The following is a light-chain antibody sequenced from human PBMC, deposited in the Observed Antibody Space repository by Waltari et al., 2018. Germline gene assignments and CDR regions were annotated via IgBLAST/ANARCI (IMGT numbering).Light chain of an antibody. J-gene: IGLJ1*01. CDR3: QSAHSSGTPYI. Sequence: SSELTQTPSVSVSPGQTARITCSGEMLARKYTQWFQQKPGQAPVLIIYKDSERPSGIPDRFSSSSSGTRITLTINGAQAEDEADYYCQSAHSSGTPYIFGRGTRLIVL. V-gene: IGLV3-25*02. CDR2: KDS. CDR1: MLARKY.